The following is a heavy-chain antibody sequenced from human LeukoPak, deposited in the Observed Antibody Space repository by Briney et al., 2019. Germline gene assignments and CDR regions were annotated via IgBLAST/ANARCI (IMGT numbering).Heavy chain of an antibody. D-gene: IGHD2-21*01. CDR3: ARNVASNYYYFYGMDV. CDR1: GDSVSSNSAA. Sequence: SQTLSLTCAISGDSVSSNSAAWTWIRQSPSRGPEWLGRTYYRSKWYNGYAVSVKSRITINPDTSKNQFSLQLNSLTPEDTAVYYCARNVASNYYYFYGMDVWGQGTTVTVSS. V-gene: IGHV6-1*01. J-gene: IGHJ6*02. CDR2: TYYRSKWYN.